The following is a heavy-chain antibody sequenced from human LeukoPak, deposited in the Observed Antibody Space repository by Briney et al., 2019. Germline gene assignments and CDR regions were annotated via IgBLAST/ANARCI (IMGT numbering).Heavy chain of an antibody. D-gene: IGHD3-22*01. CDR1: GFTLSSYS. CDR3: ARVWSSGYTKDY. Sequence: GGSLRLSCAASGFTLSSYSIDWVRQAPGKGLEWLSYISSSSTIYFADSVKGRFTISRDNAKNSAYLHMNSLRAEDTAVYYCARVWSSGYTKDYWGQGTLVTVS. J-gene: IGHJ4*02. CDR2: ISSSSTI. V-gene: IGHV3-48*04.